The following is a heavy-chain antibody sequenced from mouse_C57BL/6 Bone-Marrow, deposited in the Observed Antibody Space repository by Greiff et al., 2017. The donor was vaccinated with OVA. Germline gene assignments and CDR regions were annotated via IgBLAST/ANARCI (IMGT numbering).Heavy chain of an antibody. V-gene: IGHV14-2*01. J-gene: IGHJ4*01. CDR1: GFTIKDYY. D-gene: IGHD1-1*01. Sequence: EVKLMESGAELVKPGASVKLSCTASGFTIKDYYMHWVKQRTEQGLEWIGRIDPEDGETKYAPQFQGKATITADTSSTTAYLQLSSLTSEDTAVYYCASYGSSWDYAMDYWGQGTSVTVSS. CDR3: ASYGSSWDYAMDY. CDR2: IDPEDGET.